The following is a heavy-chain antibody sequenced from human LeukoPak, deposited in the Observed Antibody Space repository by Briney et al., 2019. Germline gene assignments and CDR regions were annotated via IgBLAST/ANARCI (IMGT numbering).Heavy chain of an antibody. CDR1: GGTFSSYA. CDR2: IIPIFGTA. J-gene: IGHJ5*02. Sequence: GSSVRVSCKASGGTFSSYAISWVRQAPGQGLEWMGRIIPIFGTANYAQKFQGRVTITTDESTSTAYMELSSLRSEDTAVYYCARGRLISYSSWYLVGWFDPWSQGTLVTVSS. CDR3: ARGRLISYSSWYLVGWFDP. V-gene: IGHV1-69*05. D-gene: IGHD6-13*01.